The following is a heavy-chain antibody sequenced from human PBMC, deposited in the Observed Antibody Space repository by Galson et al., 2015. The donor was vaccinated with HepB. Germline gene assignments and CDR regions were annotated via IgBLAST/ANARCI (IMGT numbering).Heavy chain of an antibody. D-gene: IGHD3-3*01. J-gene: IGHJ6*03. V-gene: IGHV7-4-1*02. CDR2: MNTNTGKP. Sequence: SVKVSCKASGYTFTDYVVNWVRQAPGQGLEWMGWMNTNTGKPPYAPGFAGRFVLPLDTSVTTAYLQISSLETDDTAVYYCARSPLRFLDWLPYYDYYYMDVWGEGTTVTVSS. CDR1: GYTFTDYV. CDR3: ARSPLRFLDWLPYYDYYYMDV.